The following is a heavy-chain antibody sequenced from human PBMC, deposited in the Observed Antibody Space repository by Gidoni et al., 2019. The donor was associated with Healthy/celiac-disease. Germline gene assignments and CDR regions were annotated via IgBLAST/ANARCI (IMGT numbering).Heavy chain of an antibody. V-gene: IGHV3-33*01. CDR3: AAHYYDSSGFDY. CDR2: IWYDGSNK. Sequence: QVQLVESGGGVVQPGRSLRLSCAASGFPFSSYGMHWVRQAPGKGLEWVAVIWYDGSNKYYADSVKGRFTISRDNSKNTLYLQMNSLRAEDTAVYYCAAHYYDSSGFDYWGQGTLVTVSS. CDR1: GFPFSSYG. J-gene: IGHJ4*02. D-gene: IGHD3-22*01.